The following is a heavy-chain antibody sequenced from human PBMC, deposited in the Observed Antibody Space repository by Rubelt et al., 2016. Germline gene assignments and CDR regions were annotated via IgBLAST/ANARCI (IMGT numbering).Heavy chain of an antibody. D-gene: IGHD1-1*01. CDR1: GGSFSGYY. CDR3: ARMERRRLDAFDI. V-gene: IGHV4-34*01. CDR2: INHSGST. Sequence: QVQLQQWGAGLLKPSETLSLTCAVYGGSFSGYYWSWIRQPPGKGLEWIGEINHSGSTNYNPSLKSRVTISVDTSKNQFSLKLRSVTAADTAVYYGARMERRRLDAFDIWGQGTMVTVSS. J-gene: IGHJ3*02.